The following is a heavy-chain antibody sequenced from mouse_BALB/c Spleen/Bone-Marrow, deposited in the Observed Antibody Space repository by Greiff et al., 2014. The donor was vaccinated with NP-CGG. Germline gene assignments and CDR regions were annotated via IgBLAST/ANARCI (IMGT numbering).Heavy chain of an antibody. CDR2: IDPANGNT. CDR3: ATYYYGSSWGFAY. D-gene: IGHD1-1*01. J-gene: IGHJ3*01. V-gene: IGHV14-3*02. CDR1: GFNIKDTY. Sequence: VQLQQPGAELVKPGASVKLSCTASGFNIKDTYMHWVKQRPEQGLEWIGRIDPANGNTKYDPKFQGKATITADTPSNTAYLQLSSLTSEDTAVYYCATYYYGSSWGFAYWGQGTLVTVSA.